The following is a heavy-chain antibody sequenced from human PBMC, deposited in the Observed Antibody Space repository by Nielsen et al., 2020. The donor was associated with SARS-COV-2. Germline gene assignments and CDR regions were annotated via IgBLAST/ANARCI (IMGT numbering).Heavy chain of an antibody. V-gene: IGHV3-74*01. CDR2: INSDGTST. D-gene: IGHD2-15*01. Sequence: GESLKISCEGSGFTFSKYWMHWVRQVPGKGLVWVSRINSDGTSTGYADSVKGRFTISRDNAKNTLYLQMNSLRAEDTAVYYCAKNPTNIVVVVAAGVSNWFDPWGQGTLVTVSS. CDR3: AKNPTNIVVVVAAGVSNWFDP. CDR1: GFTFSKYW. J-gene: IGHJ5*02.